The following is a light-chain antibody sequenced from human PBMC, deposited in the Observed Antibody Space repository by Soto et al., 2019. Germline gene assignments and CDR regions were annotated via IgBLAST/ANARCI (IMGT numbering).Light chain of an antibody. Sequence: QTVVTQEPSFSVSPGGTVTLTCGLSSGSVSTSFYPSWYQQTPRQAPRTLVYNTNTRSSGVPDRFSGSILGNKAALTITGAQADDESDYYCVLYMGSGTVVFGGGTKLTVL. CDR1: SGSVSTSFY. CDR2: NTN. V-gene: IGLV8-61*01. J-gene: IGLJ2*01. CDR3: VLYMGSGTVV.